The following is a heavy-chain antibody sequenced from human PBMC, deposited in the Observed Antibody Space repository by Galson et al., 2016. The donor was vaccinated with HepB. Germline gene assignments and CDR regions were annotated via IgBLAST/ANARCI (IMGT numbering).Heavy chain of an antibody. CDR3: ARDSSAGDIS. D-gene: IGHD2-21*02. CDR1: GFTFSNYR. CDR2: ISSSTSYI. V-gene: IGHV3-21*01. Sequence: SLRLSCAASGFTFSNYRMNWVRQAPGKGLEWVSFISSSTSYIYYADSVKGRFTISRDNAKNSLYLQMNSLRAEDTAVYYCARDSSAGDISWGQGTLFTVSS. J-gene: IGHJ4*02.